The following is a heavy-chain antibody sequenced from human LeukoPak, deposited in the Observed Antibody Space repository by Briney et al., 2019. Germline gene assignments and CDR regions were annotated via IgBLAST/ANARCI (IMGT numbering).Heavy chain of an antibody. D-gene: IGHD6-13*01. V-gene: IGHV4-4*07. J-gene: IGHJ3*02. CDR3: ARGGIAAAGMAEAFDI. CDR1: GGSISSYY. Sequence: PSEPLSLTCTVSGGSISSYYWSWIRQPAGKGLEWIGRIYTSGSTNYNPSLKSRVTMSVDTSKNQFSLKLSSVTAADTAVYYCARGGIAAAGMAEAFDIWGQGPMVTVSS. CDR2: IYTSGST.